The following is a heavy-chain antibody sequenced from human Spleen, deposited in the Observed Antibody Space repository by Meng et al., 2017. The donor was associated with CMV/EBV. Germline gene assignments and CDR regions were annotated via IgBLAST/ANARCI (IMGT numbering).Heavy chain of an antibody. V-gene: IGHV1-46*01. CDR1: GYTFTSYY. Sequence: TSGYTFTSYYIQWVRQAPGQGLEWMGIINPSGGSSKYAQKFQGRVTLTTDTSTSTVYMELSSLGFDDTAVYYCARILYGGNPPFDYWGQGTLVTVSS. CDR2: INPSGGSS. J-gene: IGHJ4*02. D-gene: IGHD2-15*01. CDR3: ARILYGGNPPFDY.